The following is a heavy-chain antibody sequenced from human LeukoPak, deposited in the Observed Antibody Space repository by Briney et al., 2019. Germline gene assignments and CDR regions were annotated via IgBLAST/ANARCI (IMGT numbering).Heavy chain of an antibody. V-gene: IGHV4-34*01. CDR2: INHSGST. J-gene: IGHJ5*02. Sequence: SETLSLACAVYGGSLSNYYWSWIRQPPGKGLEWIGEINHSGSTNYNPSLKSRVTISVDMSKNQFSLELSFVTAADTAVYYCARGPASGSNFAWFDPWGQGTLVTVSS. CDR3: ARGPASGSNFAWFDP. D-gene: IGHD3-10*01. CDR1: GGSLSNYY.